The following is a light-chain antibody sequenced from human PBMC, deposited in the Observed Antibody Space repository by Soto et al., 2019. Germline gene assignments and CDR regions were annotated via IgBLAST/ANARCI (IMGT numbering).Light chain of an antibody. J-gene: IGLJ1*01. V-gene: IGLV2-8*01. CDR1: SSDVGGYNY. CDR3: SSYAGNGYV. Sequence: QSALTQPPSASVSPGQSVTISCTGASSDVGGYNYVSWYQQHPGKAPKLMIYEVSKRPSGVPDRFSGSKSGNTASLTVSGLQAEDEADYFCSSYAGNGYVLGTGTKVTVL. CDR2: EVS.